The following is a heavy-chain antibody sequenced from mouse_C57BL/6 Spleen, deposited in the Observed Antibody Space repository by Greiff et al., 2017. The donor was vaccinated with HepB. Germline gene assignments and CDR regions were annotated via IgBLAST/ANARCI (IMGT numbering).Heavy chain of an antibody. D-gene: IGHD2-3*01. CDR2: IYPYNDGT. CDR3: AREGGDGYYDWYFDV. V-gene: IGHV1-14*01. J-gene: IGHJ1*03. Sequence: EVQLQQSGPELVKPGASVKMSCKASGYTFTSYVMHWVKQKPGQGLEWIGYIYPYNDGTKYNEKFKGKATLTSDKSSSTAYMELSSLTSEDSAVYYGAREGGDGYYDWYFDVWGTGTTVTVSS. CDR1: GYTFTSYV.